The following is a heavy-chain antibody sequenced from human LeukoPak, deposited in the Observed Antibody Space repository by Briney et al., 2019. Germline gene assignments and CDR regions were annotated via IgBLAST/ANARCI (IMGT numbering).Heavy chain of an antibody. V-gene: IGHV1-24*01. D-gene: IGHD3-10*02. CDR3: ATEDPSGLDVLLN. J-gene: IGHJ3*01. CDR2: FDAENGEM. CDR1: GFLIRESS. Sequence: ASVKVSCKISGFLIRESSTHWVRQAPGKGLEWMGGFDAENGEMIYAQKLQGRVTMTEDISTDTAYMELSDLRSDDTAVYYCATEDPSGLDVLLNWGQGTMVTVSS.